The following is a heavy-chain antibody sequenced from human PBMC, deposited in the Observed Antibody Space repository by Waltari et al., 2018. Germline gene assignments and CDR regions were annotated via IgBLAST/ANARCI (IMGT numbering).Heavy chain of an antibody. V-gene: IGHV3-7*01. D-gene: IGHD3-10*01. CDR3: ARVWSGSPFFDF. CDR2: INQYGSDT. CDR1: DCGLRVYS. J-gene: IGHJ4*02. Sequence: QLVESGGGLVQPGGSLRRPWAAADCGLRVYSMSWVRQAPGKGLEWVANINQYGSDTKYGDSVKGRFIISRDNAENSLYLQMNSLRADDTAVYYCARVWSGSPFFDFWGQGVLVSVSS.